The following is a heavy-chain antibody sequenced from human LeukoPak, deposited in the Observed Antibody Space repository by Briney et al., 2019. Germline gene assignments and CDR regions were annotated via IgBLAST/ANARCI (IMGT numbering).Heavy chain of an antibody. Sequence: PGRSLRLSCAASGFTFSSYAMSWVRQAPGKGLEWVSAISGSGGSTYYADSVKGRFTISRDNSKNTLYLQMNSLRAEDTAVYYCAMSPYYYDSSGTHGGGDYWGQGTLVTVSS. CDR2: ISGSGGST. CDR1: GFTFSSYA. D-gene: IGHD3-22*01. CDR3: AMSPYYYDSSGTHGGGDY. V-gene: IGHV3-23*01. J-gene: IGHJ4*02.